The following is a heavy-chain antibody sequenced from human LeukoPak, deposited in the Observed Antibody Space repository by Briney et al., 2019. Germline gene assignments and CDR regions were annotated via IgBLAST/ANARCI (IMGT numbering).Heavy chain of an antibody. D-gene: IGHD1-26*01. CDR2: IYSGGST. CDR1: GGSISSGGYS. J-gene: IGHJ1*01. CDR3: AIITQRGSYLQH. Sequence: ETLSLTCAVSGGSISSGGYSWSWVRQAPGKGLEWVSVIYSGGSTYYADSVKGRFTISRDNSKNTLYLQMNSLRAEDTAVYYCAIITQRGSYLQHWGQGTLVTVSS. V-gene: IGHV3-66*01.